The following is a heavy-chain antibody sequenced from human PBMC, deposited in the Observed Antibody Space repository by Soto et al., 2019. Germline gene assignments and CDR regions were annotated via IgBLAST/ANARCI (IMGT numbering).Heavy chain of an antibody. CDR1: GGSVSSGSYY. D-gene: IGHD5-18*01. J-gene: IGHJ4*02. V-gene: IGHV4-61*01. Sequence: SETLSLTCTVSGGSVSSGSYYWSWIRQPPGKGLEWIGYIYYSGSTNYNPSLKSRVTISVDTSKNQFSLKLSSVTAADTAVYYCARVPSGGIQLWSHFDYWGQGTLGTVSS. CDR3: ARVPSGGIQLWSHFDY. CDR2: IYYSGST.